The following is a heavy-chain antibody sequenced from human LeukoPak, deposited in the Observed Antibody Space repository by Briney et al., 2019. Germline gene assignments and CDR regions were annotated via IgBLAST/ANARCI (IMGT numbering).Heavy chain of an antibody. CDR3: ARGRRRDDYVWGSYRPPYYFDY. D-gene: IGHD3-16*02. CDR1: GGSISSYY. CDR2: IYYSGST. V-gene: IGHV4-59*01. J-gene: IGHJ4*02. Sequence: SETLSLTCTVSGGSISSYYWSWIRQPPGKGLEWIGYIYYSGSTNYNPSLKSRVTISVDTSKNQFSLKLSSVTAADTAVYYCARGRRRDDYVWGSYRPPYYFDYWGQGTLVTVSS.